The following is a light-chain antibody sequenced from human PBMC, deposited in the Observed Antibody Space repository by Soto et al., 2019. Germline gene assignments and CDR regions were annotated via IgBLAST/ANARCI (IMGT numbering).Light chain of an antibody. J-gene: IGKJ2*01. CDR1: QSVSSSY. CDR3: QQYGSSPPYT. V-gene: IGKV3-20*01. CDR2: GAS. Sequence: EIVLTQSPGTLSLSPGERATLSCRASQSVSSSYLAWYQQKPGQAPRLLIYGASNRATGIPDRFSGSGSGTDFTLTISRLEPEDFAVYYCQQYGSSPPYTFGQGPSWRSN.